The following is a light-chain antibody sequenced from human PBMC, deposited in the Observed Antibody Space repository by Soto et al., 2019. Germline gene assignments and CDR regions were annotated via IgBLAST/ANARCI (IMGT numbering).Light chain of an antibody. V-gene: IGKV3-15*01. CDR2: SAS. Sequence: EIVMTQSPATLSVSPGESATLSCRASQSVSSNLAWYQQKPGQAPRLLIYSASTRATGIPARFSGSGSGTDFTLTISSLQSEDFAVYYCQQYKNWPPLTFGGGTKVEIK. CDR3: QQYKNWPPLT. J-gene: IGKJ4*01. CDR1: QSVSSN.